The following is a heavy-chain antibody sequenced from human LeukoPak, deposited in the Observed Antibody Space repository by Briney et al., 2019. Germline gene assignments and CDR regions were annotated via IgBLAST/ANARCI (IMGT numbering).Heavy chain of an antibody. V-gene: IGHV3-30-3*01. CDR2: ISYDGSNK. D-gene: IGHD6-13*01. CDR1: GITFSSYT. CDR3: ARVGQQLVPYYYFGMDV. J-gene: IGHJ6*02. Sequence: GRSLRLSCAASGITFSSYTMHWVRQAPGKGLEWVAVISYDGSNKYYADSVKGRFTISRDNSKNTLYLQLNSLRAEDTAVYCCARVGQQLVPYYYFGMDVWGQGTTVTVSS.